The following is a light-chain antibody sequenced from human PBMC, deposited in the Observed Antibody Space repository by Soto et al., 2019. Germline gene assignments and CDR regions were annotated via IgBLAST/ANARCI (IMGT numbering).Light chain of an antibody. CDR3: LQHNTYPYT. CDR1: QGITND. V-gene: IGKV1-17*01. Sequence: IQMTQSPSSLSASVGDRVTITCRASQGITNDLGWYQQRPGRAPKRLIYSASSLQSGVPSRFSGSGSGTELTLTIRGLQPEDFATYYCLQHNTYPYTFGQGTRLEI. J-gene: IGKJ2*01. CDR2: SAS.